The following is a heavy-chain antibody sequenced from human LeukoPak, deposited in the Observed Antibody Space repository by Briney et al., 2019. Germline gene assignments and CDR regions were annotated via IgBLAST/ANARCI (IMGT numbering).Heavy chain of an antibody. CDR3: ARVPGYSYGPRYHYYGMDV. D-gene: IGHD5-18*01. J-gene: IGHJ6*02. Sequence: GGSLRLSCAASGFTFDIYNMNWVRQAPGKGLEWFSFIYSGGSTYYADSVKGRFTISRDNSKNTLYLQMNSLRAEDTAVYYCARVPGYSYGPRYHYYGMDVWGQGTTVTVSS. CDR2: IYSGGST. CDR1: GFTFDIYN. V-gene: IGHV3-53*01.